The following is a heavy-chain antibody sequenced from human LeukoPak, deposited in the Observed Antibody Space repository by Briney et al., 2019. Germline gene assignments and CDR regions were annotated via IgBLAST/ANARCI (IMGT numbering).Heavy chain of an antibody. D-gene: IGHD2-2*01. CDR2: IWYDGNNK. J-gene: IGHJ4*02. CDR1: GFTFSSYG. CDR3: VKDGYCSSSSCQLDY. V-gene: IGHV3-30*02. Sequence: GGSLRLSCVASGFTFSSYGLQWVRQAPGKGLEWVALIWYDGNNKHHADSVKGRFTISRDNSKNTLYLQMSSLRAEDTAVYYCVKDGYCSSSSCQLDYWGQGTLVTVSS.